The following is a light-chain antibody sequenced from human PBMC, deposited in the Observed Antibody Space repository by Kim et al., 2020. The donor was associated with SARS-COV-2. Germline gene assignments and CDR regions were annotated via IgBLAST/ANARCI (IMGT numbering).Light chain of an antibody. J-gene: IGLJ3*02. V-gene: IGLV3-21*04. CDR3: QVWDSSSDHPV. CDR2: YDS. CDR1: NIGSKS. Sequence: APGKTAGITCGGNNIGSKSVNWYQQKPGQAPVLVIYYDSDRPSGIPERFSGSNSGNTATLTISRVEAGDEADYYCQVWDSSSDHPVFGGGTQLTVL.